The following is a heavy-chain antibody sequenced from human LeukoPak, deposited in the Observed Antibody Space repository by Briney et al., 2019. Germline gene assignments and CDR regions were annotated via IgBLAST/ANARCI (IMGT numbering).Heavy chain of an antibody. D-gene: IGHD2-15*01. J-gene: IGHJ4*02. Sequence: SETLSLTCTVSGGSISSSSYYWGWIRQPPGKGLEWIGSIYYSGSTYYNPSLKSRVTISVDTSKNQFSLKLSSVTAADTAVYYCARQTFGSGGSCYDYWGQGTLVTVSS. V-gene: IGHV4-39*01. CDR2: IYYSGST. CDR1: GGSISSSSYY. CDR3: ARQTFGSGGSCYDY.